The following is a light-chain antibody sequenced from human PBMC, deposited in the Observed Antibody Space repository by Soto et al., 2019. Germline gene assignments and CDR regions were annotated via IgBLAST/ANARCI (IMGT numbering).Light chain of an antibody. Sequence: EVLMTQSPDTLYVSPGERVTLSCRASQSVRDNLAWYQQKPGQGPRLLVYRASTRALGIPARFSGSGSGTEFTLTISSLQPEDFAVYYCQQYNSWPSTFGQGTRLEIK. CDR2: RAS. J-gene: IGKJ5*01. CDR1: QSVRDN. V-gene: IGKV3-15*01. CDR3: QQYNSWPST.